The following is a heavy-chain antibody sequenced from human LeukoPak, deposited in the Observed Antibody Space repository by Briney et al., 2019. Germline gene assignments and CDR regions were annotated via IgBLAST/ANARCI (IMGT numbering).Heavy chain of an antibody. D-gene: IGHD5-24*01. Sequence: PSETLSLTCAVYGGSFSGYYWSWIRQPPGKGLEWIGEINHSGSTNYNPSLKSRVTISVDTSKNQFSLKLSSVTAADTAVYYCARVGDGYNYGLFDYWGQGTLVTVSS. CDR1: GGSFSGYY. V-gene: IGHV4-34*01. CDR2: INHSGST. CDR3: ARVGDGYNYGLFDY. J-gene: IGHJ4*02.